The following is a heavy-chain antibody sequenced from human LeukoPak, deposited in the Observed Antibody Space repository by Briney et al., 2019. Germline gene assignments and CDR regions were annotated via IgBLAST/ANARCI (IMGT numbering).Heavy chain of an antibody. Sequence: AAVQVSCKASGYTFTSYGLSGVHQAPGQGVAGMDWISAYNGNTNYAQKLQGRVTMTTDTSTSTAYMELRSLRSDDTAVYYCARAGHYYDSSGYYGYWGQGTLVTVSS. CDR3: ARAGHYYDSSGYYGY. CDR1: GYTFTSYG. CDR2: ISAYNGNT. D-gene: IGHD3-22*01. J-gene: IGHJ4*02. V-gene: IGHV1-18*01.